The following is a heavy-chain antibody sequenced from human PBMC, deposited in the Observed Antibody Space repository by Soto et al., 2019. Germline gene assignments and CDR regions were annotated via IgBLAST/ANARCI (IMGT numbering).Heavy chain of an antibody. CDR1: GGSISSGTSY. D-gene: IGHD2-21*02. CDR2: IYFTGAT. J-gene: IGHJ4*02. V-gene: IGHV4-31*03. Sequence: QVQLQESGPGLVKPSQTLSLTCNVSGGSISSGTSYWTWIRQHPGEGLEWIGHIYFTGATYSNPSLRSRLTMSVDTSMIQFSLKLTSVTAADTATYYCASIPRRGYSYGIDYWGQGTLVTVSS. CDR3: ASIPRRGYSYGIDY.